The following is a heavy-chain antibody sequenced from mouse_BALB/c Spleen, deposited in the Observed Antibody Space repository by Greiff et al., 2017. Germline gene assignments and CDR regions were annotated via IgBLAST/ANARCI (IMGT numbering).Heavy chain of an antibody. Sequence: VQLQQSGTVLARPGASVKMSCKASGYSFTSYWMHWVKQRPGQGLEWIGAIYPGNSDTSYNQKFKGKAKLTAVTSASTAYMELSSLTNEDSAVYYCNYRYGYYAMDYWGQGTSVTVSS. D-gene: IGHD2-14*01. J-gene: IGHJ4*01. V-gene: IGHV1-5*01. CDR3: NYRYGYYAMDY. CDR2: IYPGNSDT. CDR1: GYSFTSYW.